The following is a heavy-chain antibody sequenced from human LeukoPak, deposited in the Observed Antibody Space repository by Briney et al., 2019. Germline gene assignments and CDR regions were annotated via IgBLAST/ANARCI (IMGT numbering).Heavy chain of an antibody. V-gene: IGHV3-74*01. J-gene: IGHJ3*02. CDR1: GFTFSSYW. Sequence: GGSLRLSCAASGFTFSSYWMHWVRQAPGKGLVWVSRINSDGSSTSYADSVKGRLTISRDNAKNTLYLQMNSLRAEDTAVYYCARVLSTRKAFDIWGQGTMVTVSS. D-gene: IGHD5-24*01. CDR2: INSDGSST. CDR3: ARVLSTRKAFDI.